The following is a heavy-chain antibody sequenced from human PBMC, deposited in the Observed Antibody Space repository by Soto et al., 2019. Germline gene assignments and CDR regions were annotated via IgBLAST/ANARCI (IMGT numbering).Heavy chain of an antibody. J-gene: IGHJ4*02. CDR2: TGSGTGPG. V-gene: IGHV1-69*06. CDR3: ARRDSGGFYRYFDS. CDR1: GGTFSTNP. D-gene: IGHD2-15*01. Sequence: QVQLVQSGAEVKKPGSSVKVSCKASGGTFSTNPISWVRQAPGQGLEWMGGTGSGTGPGNHAQKFQGRLTITVDKSTSTVYMELSSLSSEDTAVYYCARRDSGGFYRYFDSWGQGTLGTVSS.